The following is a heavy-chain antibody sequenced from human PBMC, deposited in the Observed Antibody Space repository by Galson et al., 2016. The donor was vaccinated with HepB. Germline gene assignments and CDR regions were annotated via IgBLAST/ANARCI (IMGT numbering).Heavy chain of an antibody. Sequence: SLRLSCAASGFTFSSYGMHWVRQAPGQGLEWVAVISPDGTKSYLSESVKGPFTISRDNSIGSLSMQMSSLRGEDTAVYYCATTVGNCAGDGSPWTLYFYYGMDVWGRGTTVTVSS. CDR1: GFTFSSYG. J-gene: IGHJ6*02. CDR2: ISPDGTKS. CDR3: ATTVGNCAGDGSPWTLYFYYGMDV. D-gene: IGHD2-21*02. V-gene: IGHV3-30*03.